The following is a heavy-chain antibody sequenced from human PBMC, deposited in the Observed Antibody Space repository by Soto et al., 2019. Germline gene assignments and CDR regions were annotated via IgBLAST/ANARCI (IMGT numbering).Heavy chain of an antibody. CDR2: INYGWST. V-gene: IGHV4-39*01. D-gene: IGHD2-15*01. J-gene: IGHJ4*02. CDR3: AGGPRGGKEPIDY. CDR1: GGSISSSNYY. Sequence: SETLSLTCTVSGGSISSSNYYWCWVRQPPGKGLEWIGSINYGWSTYYNPSLKSRVTISLDTSKNQFSLKLSSVTAADTAVYYCAGGPRGGKEPIDYWGQGTLVTVSS.